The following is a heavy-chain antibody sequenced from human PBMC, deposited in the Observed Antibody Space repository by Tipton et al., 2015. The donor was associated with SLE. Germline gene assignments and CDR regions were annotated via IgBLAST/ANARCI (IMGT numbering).Heavy chain of an antibody. CDR3: ARDISSSGVSDY. D-gene: IGHD6-19*01. CDR1: GGSVSSSSYY. J-gene: IGHJ4*02. Sequence: LRLSCTVSGGSVSSSSYYWAWIRQPPGKGLEWIGSIYYTGSTYYNPSLTSRVTISIDASKNQFSLKLRSVTAADTAVFYCARDISSSGVSDYWGQGTLVTV. CDR2: IYYTGST. V-gene: IGHV4-39*07.